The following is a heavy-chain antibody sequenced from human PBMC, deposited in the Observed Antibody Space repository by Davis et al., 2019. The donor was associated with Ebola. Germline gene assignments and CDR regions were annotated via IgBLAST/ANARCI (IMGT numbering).Heavy chain of an antibody. CDR1: DGSLSGYY. CDR3: AGIRGQWLED. CDR2: INHSGRT. D-gene: IGHD6-19*01. Sequence: PSETLSLTCAVYDGSLSGYYWTWTRQSPGKGLEWIGEINHSGRTNYNPSLKSRVTISLDTSKNQFSLKLSSVTAADTALYYCAGIRGQWLEDWGQGTLVTVSS. J-gene: IGHJ4*02. V-gene: IGHV4-34*01.